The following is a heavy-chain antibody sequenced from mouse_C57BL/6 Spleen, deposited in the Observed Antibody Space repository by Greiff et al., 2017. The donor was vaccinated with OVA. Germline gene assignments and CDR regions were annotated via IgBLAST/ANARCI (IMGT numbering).Heavy chain of an antibody. CDR1: GYTFTSYW. V-gene: IGHV1-61*01. D-gene: IGHD1-1*01. CDR2: IYPSDSET. J-gene: IGHJ2*01. CDR3: ARTPRYYGSSSYYFDY. Sequence: VQLQQPGAELVRPGSSVKLSCKASGYTFTSYWMDWVKQRPGQGLEWIGNIYPSDSETHYNQKFKDKATLTVDKSSSTAYMQLSSLTSEDSAVYYCARTPRYYGSSSYYFDYWGQGTTLTVSS.